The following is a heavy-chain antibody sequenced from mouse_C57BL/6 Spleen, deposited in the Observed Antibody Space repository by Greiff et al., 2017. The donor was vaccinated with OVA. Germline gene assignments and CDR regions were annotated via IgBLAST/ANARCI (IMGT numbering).Heavy chain of an antibody. CDR3: AREDYDYDEGFAY. CDR1: GYTFTGYW. V-gene: IGHV1-9*01. Sequence: VQLQQSGAELMKPGASVKLSCKATGYTFTGYWIEWVKQRPGHGLEWIGEILPGSGSTNYNEKFKGKATFTADTSSNTAYMQLSSLTTEDSAIYYCAREDYDYDEGFAYWGQGTLVTVSA. D-gene: IGHD2-4*01. CDR2: ILPGSGST. J-gene: IGHJ3*01.